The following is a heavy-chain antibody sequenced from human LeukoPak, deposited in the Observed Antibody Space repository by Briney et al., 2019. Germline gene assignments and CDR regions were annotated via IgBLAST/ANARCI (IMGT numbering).Heavy chain of an antibody. CDR1: GITDSVNY. D-gene: IGHD6-13*01. J-gene: IGHJ4*02. V-gene: IGHV3-66*02. Sequence: GGSLRLSCAVSGITDSVNYMNWVRQAPGKGLEWVSLINTGGGTYYADSVKGRFTISRDNSKNTLYLQMNTLRPEDTAVYYCASGSDSSYWGRGTLVTVSS. CDR2: INTGGGT. CDR3: ASGSDSSY.